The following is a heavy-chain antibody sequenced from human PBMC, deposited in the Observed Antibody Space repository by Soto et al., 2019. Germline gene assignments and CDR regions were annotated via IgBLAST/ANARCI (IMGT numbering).Heavy chain of an antibody. D-gene: IGHD1-26*01. CDR1: GYTFTGSY. CDR2: INPNSGDT. CDR3: AGESAGASLYGMDV. Sequence: VKVSSKASGYTFTGSYMHWVRQAPGQGLEWMGWINPNSGDTNYAQKFQGRVTMTRDTSISTAYMELSRLRSDDTAVYYCAGESAGASLYGMDVWGQGTTVTVSS. J-gene: IGHJ6*02. V-gene: IGHV1-2*02.